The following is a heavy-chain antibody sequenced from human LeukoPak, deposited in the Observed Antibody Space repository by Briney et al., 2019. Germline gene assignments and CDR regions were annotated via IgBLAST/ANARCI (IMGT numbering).Heavy chain of an antibody. CDR3: ARGPPEYCSGGSCYSGRNWFDP. CDR2: INPNSGGT. J-gene: IGHJ5*02. CDR1: GYTFTNYD. Sequence: ASVKVSCKASGYTFTNYDINWVRQATGQGLEWMGWINPNSGGTGYAQKFQGRVTMTRDTSINTAYMEVKRLRYDDTAVYYCARGPPEYCSGGSCYSGRNWFDPWGQGTLVTVSS. D-gene: IGHD2-15*01. V-gene: IGHV1-2*02.